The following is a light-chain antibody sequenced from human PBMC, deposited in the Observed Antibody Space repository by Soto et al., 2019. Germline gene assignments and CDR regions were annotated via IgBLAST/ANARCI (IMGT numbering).Light chain of an antibody. CDR1: SSDVGCYNY. V-gene: IGLV2-14*01. J-gene: IGLJ1*01. CDR3: SSYTTSSTYV. CDR2: DVS. Sequence: QSALTQPASVSGSPGQSITISCTGTSSDVGCYNYVSWYQQHPGKAPKLMICDVSDRPSGISNRFSGSKSGNTASLTISGLQAEDEADYDCSSYTTSSTYVFGTGTKLTVL.